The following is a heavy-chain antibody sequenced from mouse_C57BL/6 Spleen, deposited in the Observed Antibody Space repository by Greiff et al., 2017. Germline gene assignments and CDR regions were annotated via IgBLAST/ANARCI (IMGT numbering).Heavy chain of an antibody. Sequence: QVQLQQPGAELVRPGTSVTLSCKASGYTFTSYWMHWVKQRPGQGLEWIGVIDPSDSYTNYNQKFKGKATLTVDTSSSTAYMQLSSLTSEDSAVYYCARGTDGYYGAYWGQGTLVTVSA. CDR1: GYTFTSYW. CDR3: ARGTDGYYGAY. CDR2: IDPSDSYT. J-gene: IGHJ3*01. D-gene: IGHD2-3*01. V-gene: IGHV1-59*01.